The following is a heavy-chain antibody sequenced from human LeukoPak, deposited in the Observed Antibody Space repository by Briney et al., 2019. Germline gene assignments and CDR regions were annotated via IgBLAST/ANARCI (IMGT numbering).Heavy chain of an antibody. CDR3: ARDQGGFRASSGWFPFDY. Sequence: PGGSLRLSCAASGFTFSSYSMNWVRQAPGKGLEWVSSISSSSSYTYYADSVKGRFTISRDNAKNSLYLQMNSLRAEDTAVYYCARDQGGFRASSGWFPFDYWGQGTLVTVSS. CDR1: GFTFSSYS. CDR2: ISSSSSYT. V-gene: IGHV3-21*01. D-gene: IGHD6-19*01. J-gene: IGHJ4*02.